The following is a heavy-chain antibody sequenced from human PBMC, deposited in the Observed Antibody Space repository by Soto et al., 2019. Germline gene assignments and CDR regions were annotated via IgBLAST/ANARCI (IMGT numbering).Heavy chain of an antibody. CDR3: ARVGVGLAAPRVWHY. J-gene: IGHJ4*02. Sequence: ASVKVSCKASGYTFTSYGISWVRQAPGQGLEWMAWINPYNGNTKYAEKFLGRVTVTTDTSTATAYMEVRSLTSDDTAVFYCARVGVGLAAPRVWHYWGKGPPVTVSS. V-gene: IGHV1-18*01. CDR2: INPYNGNT. CDR1: GYTFTSYG. D-gene: IGHD6-13*01.